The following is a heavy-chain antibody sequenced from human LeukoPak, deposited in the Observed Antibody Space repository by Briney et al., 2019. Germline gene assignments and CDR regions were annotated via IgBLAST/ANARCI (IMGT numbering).Heavy chain of an antibody. Sequence: PSETLSLTCTVSGGSISSSPYYWGWIRQPPGKGLEWIGSIYYSGTTHYNPSLESRVTISVDTSKNQFSLKLSSVTAADTAVYYCARAFYPGYYSYMAVWGKGTTVTVSS. CDR2: IYYSGTT. J-gene: IGHJ6*03. CDR3: ARAFYPGYYSYMAV. CDR1: GGSISSSPYY. V-gene: IGHV4-39*07. D-gene: IGHD3-3*02.